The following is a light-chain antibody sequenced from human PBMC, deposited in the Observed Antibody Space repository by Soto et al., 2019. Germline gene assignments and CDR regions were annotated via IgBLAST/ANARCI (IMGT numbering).Light chain of an antibody. Sequence: QSVLTQPPSASGSPGQSVAISCTGTSSDVGGYNYVSWYQQHPGKAPNLMIYEVNKRPSGVPDRFSGSKSGNTASLTVTGLQAEDEADSYCSSYAGSSNVFGTGTKVNVL. V-gene: IGLV2-8*01. J-gene: IGLJ1*01. CDR1: SSDVGGYNY. CDR2: EVN. CDR3: SSYAGSSNV.